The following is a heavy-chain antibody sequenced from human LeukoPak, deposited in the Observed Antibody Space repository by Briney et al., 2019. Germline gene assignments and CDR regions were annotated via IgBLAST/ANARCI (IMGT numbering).Heavy chain of an antibody. CDR2: ITSNGNSV. D-gene: IGHD3-3*01. Sequence: GGSLRLSCAASGFTFSDYYMGWIRQAPGKGLEWVSYITSNGNSVYYAASVKGRFTISRDNAKNSLYLQVNSLTAEDTAMYYCARAGVDTSGYYYQGFDYWGQGTLVTVSS. V-gene: IGHV3-11*04. CDR1: GFTFSDYY. CDR3: ARAGVDTSGYYYQGFDY. J-gene: IGHJ4*02.